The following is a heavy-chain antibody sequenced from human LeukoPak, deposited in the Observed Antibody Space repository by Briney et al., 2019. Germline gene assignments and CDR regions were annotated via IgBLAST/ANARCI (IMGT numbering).Heavy chain of an antibody. J-gene: IGHJ4*02. CDR2: IKSKTDGGTT. CDR1: GFTFSNAW. D-gene: IGHD3-22*01. Sequence: PGGSLRLSCAASGFTFSNAWMSWVRQAPGKGLEWVGRIKSKTDGGTTDYAAPVKGRFTISRDDSKNTLYLQMSSLKTEDTAVYYCTTIYDSSGYSVYWGQGTLVTVSS. V-gene: IGHV3-15*01. CDR3: TTIYDSSGYSVY.